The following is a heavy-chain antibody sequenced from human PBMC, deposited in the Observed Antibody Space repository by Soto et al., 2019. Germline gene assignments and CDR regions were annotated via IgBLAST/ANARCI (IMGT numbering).Heavy chain of an antibody. CDR2: ISDDGRNK. Sequence: QVQLVESGGGVVQPGMSLRLSCAASGFTYRSDAMHWVRQAPGKGLEWVAVISDDGRNKYYAYSVKGRFTISRDNSKNTLYLQMNRVRAEATAVYYCARPLWRTDYHGGYFDRCGRGTLVT. J-gene: IGHJ2*01. D-gene: IGHD4-17*01. CDR3: ARPLWRTDYHGGYFDR. V-gene: IGHV3-30*04. CDR1: GFTYRSDA.